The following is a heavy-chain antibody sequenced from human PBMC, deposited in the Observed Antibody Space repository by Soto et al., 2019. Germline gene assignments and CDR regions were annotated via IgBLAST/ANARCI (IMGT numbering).Heavy chain of an antibody. CDR1: GFDFSSYD. V-gene: IGHV3-48*03. J-gene: IGHJ4*02. Sequence: PGGSLRLSCATSGFDFSSYDMNWVRQAPGKGLEWVSHISASGTTSYYSGSVKGRFTISRDNAKKSMYLQMNSLRAEDTAVYYCARSFDSSVYFSYWGQGTLVTVSS. D-gene: IGHD3-22*01. CDR2: ISASGTTS. CDR3: ARSFDSSVYFSY.